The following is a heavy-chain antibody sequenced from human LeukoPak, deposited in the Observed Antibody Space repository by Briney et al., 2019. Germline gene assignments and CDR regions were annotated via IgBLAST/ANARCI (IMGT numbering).Heavy chain of an antibody. V-gene: IGHV3-30*02. CDR2: IRYDGSNK. Sequence: GGSLRLSCAASGFTFSSYGMHWVRQAPGKGLEWVAFIRYDGSNKYYADSVKGRFTISRDNSKNTLYLQMGSLRAEDMAVYYCARVHDYGDYEDYWGQGTLVTVSS. J-gene: IGHJ4*02. CDR3: ARVHDYGDYEDY. CDR1: GFTFSSYG. D-gene: IGHD4-17*01.